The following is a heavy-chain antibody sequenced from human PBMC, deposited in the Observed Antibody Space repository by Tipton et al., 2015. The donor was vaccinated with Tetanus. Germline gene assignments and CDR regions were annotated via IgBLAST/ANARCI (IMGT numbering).Heavy chain of an antibody. J-gene: IGHJ1*01. V-gene: IGHV3-23*01. CDR1: GFTFSSYA. D-gene: IGHD2-21*01. CDR2: ISGSGATT. Sequence: GSLRLSCAASGFTFSSYAMSWVRQAPGKGLEWASGISGSGATTYYADSVRGRFTISRDNSKNTLYLQMNSLRDEDTAIYFCAQDPSMVIGVGYFRHWGQGTLVAVSS. CDR3: AQDPSMVIGVGYFRH.